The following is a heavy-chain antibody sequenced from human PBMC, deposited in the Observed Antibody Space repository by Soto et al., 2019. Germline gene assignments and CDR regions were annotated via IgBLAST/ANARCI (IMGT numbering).Heavy chain of an antibody. D-gene: IGHD3-16*01. Sequence: QSTLKESGPPLVKPTQTLTLTCTFSGFSLSTSGVGVGWIRQPPVKALEWLALIYCDDDKRYSPSLKSRLPINNDPSKNQAVLTMTNMSPVDTATYYCATQDYDYVWWSYSDYGGQGTLVTVSS. CDR3: ATQDYDYVWWSYSDY. J-gene: IGHJ4*02. V-gene: IGHV2-5*02. CDR1: GFSLSTSGVG. CDR2: IYCDDDK.